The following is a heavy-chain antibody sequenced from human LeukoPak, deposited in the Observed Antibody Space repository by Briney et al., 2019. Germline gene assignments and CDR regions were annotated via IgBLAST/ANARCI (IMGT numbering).Heavy chain of an antibody. D-gene: IGHD3-16*02. CDR1: GGTFSSYA. J-gene: IGHJ4*02. CDR3: ARHRYDYVWGSYPIDDDY. CDR2: IIPILGIA. V-gene: IGHV1-69*04. Sequence: SVKVSCKASGGTFSSYAISWVRQAPGQGLEWMGRIIPILGIANYAQKFQGRVTITADKSTSTAYMELSSLRSEDTAVYYCARHRYDYVWGSYPIDDDYWGQGTLVTVSS.